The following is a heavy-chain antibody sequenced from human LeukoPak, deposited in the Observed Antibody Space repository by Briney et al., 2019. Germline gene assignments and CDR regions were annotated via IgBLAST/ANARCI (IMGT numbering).Heavy chain of an antibody. Sequence: EASVKVSCKASGGTFSSYAISWVRQAPGQGLEWMGGIIPIFGTANYAQKFQGRVTITADESTSTAYMELSSLRSEDTAVYYCARARYDFWSGYPKNDAFDIWGQGTMVTVSS. D-gene: IGHD3-3*01. CDR2: IIPIFGTA. J-gene: IGHJ3*02. CDR1: GGTFSSYA. CDR3: ARARYDFWSGYPKNDAFDI. V-gene: IGHV1-69*13.